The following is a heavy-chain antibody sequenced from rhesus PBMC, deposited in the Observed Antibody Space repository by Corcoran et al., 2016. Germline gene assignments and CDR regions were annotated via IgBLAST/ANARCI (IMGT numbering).Heavy chain of an antibody. D-gene: IGHD1-1*01. CDR2: IYGSGSST. CDR1: GGSISSSY. CDR3: ARDSLGSYFDY. J-gene: IGHJ4*01. Sequence: QLQLQESGPGLVKPSETLSVTCAVSGGSISSSYWSWIRQAPGKGLEWIGYIYGSGSSTNYNPSLKSRVTLSVDTSKNQLSLKLSSVTAADTAVYYCARDSLGSYFDYWGQGVLVTVSS. V-gene: IGHV4-169*02.